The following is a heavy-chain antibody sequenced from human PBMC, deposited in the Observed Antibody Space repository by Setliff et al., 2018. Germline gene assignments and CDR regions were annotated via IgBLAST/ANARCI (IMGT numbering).Heavy chain of an antibody. D-gene: IGHD3-22*01. J-gene: IGHJ6*03. CDR2: TIPMFGTT. Sequence: SVKVSCKASGATFSSYGISWVRQAPGQGLEWMGGTIPMFGTTSYARQFQGRVTIITDESTSTAYMKLSSLGSEDTAVYYCVREGVDSRSSTDYRYYMDVWGKGTTVTVSS. V-gene: IGHV1-69*05. CDR3: VREGVDSRSSTDYRYYMDV. CDR1: GATFSSYG.